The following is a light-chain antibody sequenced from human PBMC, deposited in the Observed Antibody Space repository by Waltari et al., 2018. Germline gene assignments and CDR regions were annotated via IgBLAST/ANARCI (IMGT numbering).Light chain of an antibody. CDR2: DVS. J-gene: IGLJ2*01. Sequence: QSGLTQPASVSGSPGQSITISCTGTRSDIGYYNFVSWYQQHPDKAPKLVIFDVSSWPSGVSHRFSGSKSGNTASLTISGLQAEDEAAYYCASYTSANTVLFGGGTKVTVL. V-gene: IGLV2-14*03. CDR1: RSDIGYYNF. CDR3: ASYTSANTVL.